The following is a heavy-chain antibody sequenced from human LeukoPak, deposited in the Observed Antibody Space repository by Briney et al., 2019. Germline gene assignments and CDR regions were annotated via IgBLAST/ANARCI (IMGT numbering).Heavy chain of an antibody. D-gene: IGHD5-12*01. CDR2: IYHSGST. CDR3: ARDGGLRFPPHFDY. J-gene: IGHJ4*02. Sequence: SETLSLTCAVSGGSISSGGYSWRWIRQPPGKGLEWIGYIYHSGSTYYNPSLKSRVTISVDRSKNQFSLKLSSVTAADTAVYYCARDGGLRFPPHFDYWGQGTLVTVSS. V-gene: IGHV4-30-2*01. CDR1: GGSISSGGYS.